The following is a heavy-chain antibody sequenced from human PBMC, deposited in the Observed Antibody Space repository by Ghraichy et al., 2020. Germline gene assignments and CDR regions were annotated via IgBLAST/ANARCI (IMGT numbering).Heavy chain of an antibody. CDR2: ISGSGGST. Sequence: GGSLRLSCAASGFNFDDYGMHWVRQAPGKGLEWVSAISGSGGSTYYADSVKGRFTISRDNSKNTLYLQMNSLRAEDTAVYYCAKDLGQGLVRNPIHYYGMDVWGQGTTVTVSS. J-gene: IGHJ6*02. D-gene: IGHD6-19*01. CDR3: AKDLGQGLVRNPIHYYGMDV. V-gene: IGHV3-23*01. CDR1: GFNFDDYG.